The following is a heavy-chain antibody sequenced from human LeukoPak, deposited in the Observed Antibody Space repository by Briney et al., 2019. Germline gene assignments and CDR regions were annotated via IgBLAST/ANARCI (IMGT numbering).Heavy chain of an antibody. CDR2: ISSSSSYI. J-gene: IGHJ4*02. D-gene: IGHD1-26*01. CDR1: GFTFSTYS. CDR3: ARGEVVGTTTGVDY. Sequence: GGSLRLSGAASGFTFSTYSMNWVRQAPGKGLEWVSSISSSSSYIFYADSVKGRFTISRDNAKNSLSLQMNNLRVEDTAVYYCARGEVVGTTTGVDYWGQGTLVTVSS. V-gene: IGHV3-21*01.